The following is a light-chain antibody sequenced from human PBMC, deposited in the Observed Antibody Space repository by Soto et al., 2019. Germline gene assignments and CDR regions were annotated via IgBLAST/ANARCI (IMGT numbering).Light chain of an antibody. CDR3: QQYGSSPGRWT. J-gene: IGKJ1*01. Sequence: EIMMTQSPVTLSVSPGERATLSCRASQSVSSSYLAWYQQKPGQAPRLLIYGASSRATGIPDRFSGSGSGTDFTLTISRLEPEDFAVYYCQQYGSSPGRWTFGQGTKVDIK. CDR1: QSVSSSY. CDR2: GAS. V-gene: IGKV3-20*01.